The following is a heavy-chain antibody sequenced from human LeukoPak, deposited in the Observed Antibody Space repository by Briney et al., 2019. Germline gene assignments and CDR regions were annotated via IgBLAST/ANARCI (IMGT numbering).Heavy chain of an antibody. D-gene: IGHD3-10*01. V-gene: IGHV4-34*01. CDR1: GGSFSGYY. J-gene: IGHJ6*03. Sequence: SETLSLTCAVYGGSFSGYYWSWIRQPPGKGLEWIGEINHSGSTNYNPSLKSRVTISVDTSKNQFSLKLSSVTAADTAVYYCARGGSYYYGSGFRYYMDVWGKGTTVTVSS. CDR2: INHSGST. CDR3: ARGGSYYYGSGFRYYMDV.